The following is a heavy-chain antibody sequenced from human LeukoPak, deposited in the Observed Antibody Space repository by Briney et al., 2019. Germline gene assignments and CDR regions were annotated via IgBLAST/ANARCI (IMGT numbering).Heavy chain of an antibody. CDR2: IIPILGIA. D-gene: IGHD1/OR15-1a*01. J-gene: IGHJ4*02. CDR3: AREIGGSANNDY. V-gene: IGHV1-69*04. CDR1: EGTVSTYA. Sequence: GASVNVSCKPSEGTVSTYAISWVRQAPGQGLEWMGRIIPILGIANYAQKFLGRVTITADKSTSTAYMELSSLRSEDTAVYYCAREIGGSANNDYWGQGTLVTVSS.